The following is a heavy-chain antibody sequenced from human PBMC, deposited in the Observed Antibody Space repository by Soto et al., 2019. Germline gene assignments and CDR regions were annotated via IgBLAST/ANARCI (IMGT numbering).Heavy chain of an antibody. CDR3: AAEGNYYDSSGYSDAFDI. V-gene: IGHV1-58*01. J-gene: IGHJ3*02. CDR2: IVVGNGNT. CDR1: GFTFITSA. D-gene: IGHD3-22*01. Sequence: GASVKVSCKASGFTFITSAVQWVRQARGQRLEWIGWIVVGNGNTSYAQKFQERVTITRDMSTSTAYMELSSLRSEDTAVYYCAAEGNYYDSSGYSDAFDIWGLGTMVTVSS.